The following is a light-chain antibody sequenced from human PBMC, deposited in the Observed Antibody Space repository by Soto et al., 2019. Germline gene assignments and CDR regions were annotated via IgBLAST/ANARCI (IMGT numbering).Light chain of an antibody. CDR3: QSYDSSLSGRYV. CDR1: SSNIGAGYD. Sequence: QSVLTQPPSVSGAPGQRVTISCNGSSSNIGAGYDVHWYQQLPGTAPKLLIYGNSNRPSGVPDRFSGSKSGTSASLAITELQAEDEADYYCQSYDSSLSGRYVFGTGTKVTVL. CDR2: GNS. J-gene: IGLJ1*01. V-gene: IGLV1-40*01.